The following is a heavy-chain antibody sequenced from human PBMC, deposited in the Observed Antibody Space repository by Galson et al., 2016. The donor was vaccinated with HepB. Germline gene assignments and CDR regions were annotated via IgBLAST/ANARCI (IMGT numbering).Heavy chain of an antibody. CDR1: GFTFGDDD. CDR3: TRDQEYSGYDSSWFDP. D-gene: IGHD5-12*01. CDR2: IRSKAYGGTT. J-gene: IGHJ5*02. V-gene: IGHV3-49*03. Sequence: SLRLSCAASGFTFGDDDMSWFRQAPGKGLEWVGFIRSKAYGGTTEYAASVEGRFIMSRDDSKSIAYLQMNSLKTEDTAVYYCTRDQEYSGYDSSWFDPWGQGTLVTVSS.